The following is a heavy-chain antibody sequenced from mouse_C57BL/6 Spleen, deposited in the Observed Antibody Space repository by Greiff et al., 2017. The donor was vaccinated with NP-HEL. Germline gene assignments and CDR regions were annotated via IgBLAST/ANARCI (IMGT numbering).Heavy chain of an antibody. Sequence: VKLQQPGTELVKPGASVKLSCKASGYTFTSYWMHWVKQRPGQGLEWIGNINPSNGGTNYNEKFKSKATLTVDKSSSTAYMQLSSLTSEDSAVYYCARQWLRRGYFDYWGQGTTLTVSS. J-gene: IGHJ2*01. CDR1: GYTFTSYW. CDR3: ARQWLRRGYFDY. D-gene: IGHD2-2*01. V-gene: IGHV1-53*01. CDR2: INPSNGGT.